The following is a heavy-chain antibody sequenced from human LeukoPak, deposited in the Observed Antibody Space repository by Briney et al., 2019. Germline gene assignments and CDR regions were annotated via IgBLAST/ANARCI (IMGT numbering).Heavy chain of an antibody. Sequence: GGSLRLSYAASGFTFSSYGMHWVRQAPGKGLEWVAFIRYDGSNKYYADSVKGRFTISRDNSKNTLYLQMNSLRAEDTAVYYCAKDAEMATIGEFDYWGQGTLVTVSS. J-gene: IGHJ4*02. CDR1: GFTFSSYG. V-gene: IGHV3-30*02. D-gene: IGHD5-24*01. CDR2: IRYDGSNK. CDR3: AKDAEMATIGEFDY.